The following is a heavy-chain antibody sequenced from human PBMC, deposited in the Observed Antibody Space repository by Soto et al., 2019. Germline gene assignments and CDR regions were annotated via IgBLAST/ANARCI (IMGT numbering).Heavy chain of an antibody. CDR2: ISYDGSNK. CDR1: GFIFSTYA. CDR3: ARATGLDYYYGMDV. V-gene: IGHV3-30-3*01. Sequence: QVQLVESGGGVVQPGRSLRLSCAASGFIFSTYAMHWVRQAPGKGLEWVAVISYDGSNKFYADSVKGRFTISRDNSKNTVYLQMNSLRAEDTAVYCCARATGLDYYYGMDVWGQGTTVTVSS. J-gene: IGHJ6*02. D-gene: IGHD4-17*01.